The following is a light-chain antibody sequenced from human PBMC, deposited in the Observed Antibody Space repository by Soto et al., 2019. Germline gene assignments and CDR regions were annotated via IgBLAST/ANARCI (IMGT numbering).Light chain of an antibody. V-gene: IGLV2-8*01. CDR3: SSYAGSSTLYV. CDR2: EVS. Sequence: QSALPQPPSASWSPGHSVTISFTGTSNYVGDYNYVSWYQQHPGKAPKIMIYEVSKRPSGVPGRLSGSKSGNTSSLTVSGLQAEDEADYYCSSYAGSSTLYVFGTGTKVNV. CDR1: SNYVGDYNY. J-gene: IGLJ1*01.